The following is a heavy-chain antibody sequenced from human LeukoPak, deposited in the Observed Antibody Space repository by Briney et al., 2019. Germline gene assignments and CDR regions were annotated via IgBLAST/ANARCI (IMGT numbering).Heavy chain of an antibody. J-gene: IGHJ4*02. Sequence: SETLSLTCTVCGGSISSGGYYWSWIRQPPGKGLAWMGYIYHSGSTYYNPSLNSRVTISVDRSKNQFSLKLSSVTAADTAVYYCARVSAARVVIGYWGQGTLVTVSS. CDR1: GGSISSGGYY. CDR2: IYHSGST. V-gene: IGHV4-30-2*01. CDR3: ARVSAARVVIGY. D-gene: IGHD3-3*01.